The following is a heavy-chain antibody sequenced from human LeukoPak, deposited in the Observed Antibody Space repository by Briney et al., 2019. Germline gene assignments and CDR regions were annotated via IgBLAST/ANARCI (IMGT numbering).Heavy chain of an antibody. CDR2: ISSSGSTI. CDR1: GFTFSSYE. V-gene: IGHV3-48*03. D-gene: IGHD3-22*01. Sequence: GGSLRLSCAASGFTFSSYEMNWVRQAPGKGLEWVSYISSSGSTIYYADSVKGRFTISRDNAKNSLYLQMNSLRAGDTAVYYCARGATYYYDSSGYLTDYWGQGTLVTVSS. J-gene: IGHJ4*02. CDR3: ARGATYYYDSSGYLTDY.